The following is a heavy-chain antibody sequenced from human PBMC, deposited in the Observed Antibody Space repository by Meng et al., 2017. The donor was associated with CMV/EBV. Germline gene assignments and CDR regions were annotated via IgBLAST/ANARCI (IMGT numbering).Heavy chain of an antibody. CDR1: GGPISSHY. V-gene: IGHV4-59*11. Sequence: GSLRLSCTVPGGPISSHYWSWIRQPPGKGLEWIGYIYSSGSTNYNPSLKSQVTISVDTSKNQFSLKLSSVTATDTAVYYCARNKARSRSSWYHFDYWGQGTLVTVSS. D-gene: IGHD6-13*01. CDR3: ARNKARSRSSWYHFDY. CDR2: IYSSGST. J-gene: IGHJ4*02.